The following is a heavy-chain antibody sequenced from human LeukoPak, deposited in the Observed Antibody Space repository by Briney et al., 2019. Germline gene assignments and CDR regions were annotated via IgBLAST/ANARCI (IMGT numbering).Heavy chain of an antibody. CDR2: IGGDGIA. CDR1: GFTFSSYA. Sequence: GGSLRLSCAASGFTFSSYAMSWVRQAPGKGLEWISYIGGDGIAFYADSVKGRFTASKDDARKSMYLQMNSLRVEDTAVYYCAKDRANWAIDDWGQGTQVTVSS. CDR3: AKDRANWAIDD. V-gene: IGHV3-48*04. J-gene: IGHJ4*02. D-gene: IGHD3-16*01.